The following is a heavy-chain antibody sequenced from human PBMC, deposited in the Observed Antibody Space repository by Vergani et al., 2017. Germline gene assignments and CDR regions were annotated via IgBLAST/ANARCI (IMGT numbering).Heavy chain of an antibody. CDR3: ARGGTVVTHFDY. Sequence: QVQLQESGPGLVKPSQTLSLTCTVSGGSISSGGYYWSWIRQHPGKGLEWIGYIYYSGSTYYNPSLKSRVTISVDTSKNQFSLKLSSVAAADTAVYYCARGGTVVTHFDYWGQGTLVTVSA. J-gene: IGHJ4*02. D-gene: IGHD4-23*01. V-gene: IGHV4-31*03. CDR2: IYYSGST. CDR1: GGSISSGGYY.